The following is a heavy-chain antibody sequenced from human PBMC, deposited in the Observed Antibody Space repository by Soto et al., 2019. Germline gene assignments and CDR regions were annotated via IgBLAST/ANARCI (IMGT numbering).Heavy chain of an antibody. CDR1: GFTFSSYS. J-gene: IGHJ4*02. V-gene: IGHV3-48*01. CDR3: ARGHSAPDY. CDR2: ISSISSTI. Sequence: GGSLRLSCAASGFTFSSYSMNWVRQAPGKGLEWVSYISSISSTIYYADSVKGRFTISRDNAKNSLYLQMNVLRAEDTAVYYCARGHSAPDYWGQGTLVTVSS.